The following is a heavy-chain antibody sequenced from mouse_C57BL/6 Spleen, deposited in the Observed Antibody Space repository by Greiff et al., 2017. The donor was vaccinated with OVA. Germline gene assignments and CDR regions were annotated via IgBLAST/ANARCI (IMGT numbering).Heavy chain of an antibody. V-gene: IGHV1-66*01. Sequence: ESGPELVKPGASVKISCKASGYSFTSYYIHWVKQRPGQGLEWIGWIYPGSGNTKYNEKFKGKATLTADTSSSTAYMQLSSLTSEDSAVYYCARSGYYGSSPYWYFDVWGTGTTVTVSS. CDR1: GYSFTSYY. CDR3: ARSGYYGSSPYWYFDV. D-gene: IGHD1-1*01. CDR2: IYPGSGNT. J-gene: IGHJ1*03.